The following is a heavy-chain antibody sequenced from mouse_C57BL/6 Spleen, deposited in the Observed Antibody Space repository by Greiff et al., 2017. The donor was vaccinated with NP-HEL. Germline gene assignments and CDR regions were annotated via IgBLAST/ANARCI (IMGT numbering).Heavy chain of an antibody. CDR3: ARFYYGYDGYFDV. V-gene: IGHV5-6*01. CDR1: GFTFSSYG. CDR2: ISSGGSYT. D-gene: IGHD2-2*01. Sequence: EVHLVESGGDLVKPGGSLKLSCAASGFTFSSYGMSWVRQTPDKRLEWVATISSGGSYTYYPDSVKGRCTIARDNAKNTLYLQMSSLKSEDTAMYYCARFYYGYDGYFDVWGTGTTVTVSS. J-gene: IGHJ1*03.